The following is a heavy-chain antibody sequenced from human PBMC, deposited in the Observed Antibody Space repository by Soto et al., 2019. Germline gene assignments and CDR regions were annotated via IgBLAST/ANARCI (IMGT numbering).Heavy chain of an antibody. D-gene: IGHD2-21*01. Sequence: QVQLVQSGAEEKKPGASVKVSCKASGYTFTSYAMHWVRQAPGQRLEWMGWINAGNGNTKYSQKFQGRVTITRDTSGSNAYMELSSLRSEDTAVYYCARRIVVVPSLDYWGKGTLVTASS. CDR3: ARRIVVVPSLDY. CDR2: INAGNGNT. CDR1: GYTFTSYA. V-gene: IGHV1-3*05. J-gene: IGHJ4*02.